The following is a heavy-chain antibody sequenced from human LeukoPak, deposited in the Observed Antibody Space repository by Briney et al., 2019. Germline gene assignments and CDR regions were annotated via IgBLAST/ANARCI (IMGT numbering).Heavy chain of an antibody. CDR2: IRYDGSNK. V-gene: IGHV3-30*02. J-gene: IGHJ4*02. Sequence: PGGSLRLSCAASGFTFSSYGMHWVRQAPGKGLEWVAFIRYDGSNKYYADSVKGRFTISRDNSKNTLYLQMNSLRAEDTAVYYCARDPQMRGPGYSSGWSDYWGQGTLVTVSS. CDR1: GFTFSSYG. D-gene: IGHD6-19*01. CDR3: ARDPQMRGPGYSSGWSDY.